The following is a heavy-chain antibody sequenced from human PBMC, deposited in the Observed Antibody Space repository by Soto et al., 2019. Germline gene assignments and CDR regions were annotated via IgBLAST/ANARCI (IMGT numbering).Heavy chain of an antibody. CDR2: TYYRSKWYN. CDR1: GDSVSSNSAA. D-gene: IGHD1-1*01. Sequence: PSQTLSLTCAISGDSVSSNSAAWNWIRQSPSRGLKWLGRTYYRSKWYNDYAVSVKSRITINPDTSKNQFSLQLNSVTPEDTAVYYCARERVGWVQLEPFNWFDPWGQGTLVTVSS. J-gene: IGHJ5*02. CDR3: ARERVGWVQLEPFNWFDP. V-gene: IGHV6-1*01.